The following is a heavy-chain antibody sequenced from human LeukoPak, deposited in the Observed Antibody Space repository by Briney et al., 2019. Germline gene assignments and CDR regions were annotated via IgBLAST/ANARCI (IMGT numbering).Heavy chain of an antibody. J-gene: IGHJ4*02. CDR1: GFTFDDYA. D-gene: IGHD1-26*01. CDR3: AKDGDTTH. Sequence: PGRSLRLSCAASGFTFDDYAMHWVRQVPGKGLEWVSGISWNSGSIAYADSVKGRFTISRDNAKNSLYLQMNGLRAEDTAFYYCAKDGDTTHWGQGTLVTVSS. V-gene: IGHV3-9*01. CDR2: ISWNSGSI.